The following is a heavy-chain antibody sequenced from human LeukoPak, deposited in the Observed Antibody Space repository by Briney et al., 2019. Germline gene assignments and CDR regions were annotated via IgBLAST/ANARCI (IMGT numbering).Heavy chain of an antibody. CDR2: INPRGGST. V-gene: IGHV1-46*01. CDR1: GYTFTSYY. J-gene: IGHJ5*02. Sequence: GASVKVSCKASGYTFTSYYMHWVRQAPGQGLEWMGTINPRGGSTSYALKFQGRVTMTRGMSTSTVYMELSSLRPEDTAVYYCARDAGGPYINSSEWFDPWGQGTLVTVSS. CDR3: ARDAGGPYINSSEWFDP. D-gene: IGHD6-6*01.